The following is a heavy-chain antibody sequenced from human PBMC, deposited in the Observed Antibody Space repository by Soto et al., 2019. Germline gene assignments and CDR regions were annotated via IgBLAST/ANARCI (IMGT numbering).Heavy chain of an antibody. J-gene: IGHJ6*02. Sequence: LRLSCAASGFTFSNAWMSWVRQAPGKGLEWVGRIKSKTDGGTIDYAAPVKGRFTISRDDSKKTLYLQMNSLKTEDTAVYYCTTAHRYYDFWSGARDFYYYGMDVWGQGTTVTVSS. CDR3: TTAHRYYDFWSGARDFYYYGMDV. CDR2: IKSKTDGGTI. CDR1: GFTFSNAW. V-gene: IGHV3-15*01. D-gene: IGHD3-3*01.